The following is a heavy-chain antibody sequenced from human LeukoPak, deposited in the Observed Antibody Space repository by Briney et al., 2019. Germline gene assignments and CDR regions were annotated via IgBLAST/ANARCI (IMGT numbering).Heavy chain of an antibody. J-gene: IGHJ4*02. V-gene: IGHV4-59*01. D-gene: IGHD5-18*01. Sequence: SETLSPTCTVSGGSISSYYWSWIRQPPGKGLEWIGYIYYSGSTNYNPSLKSRVTISVDTSKNQFSLKLSSVTAADTAVYYCARDRTPFSYGLDNWGQGTLVTVSS. CDR1: GGSISSYY. CDR2: IYYSGST. CDR3: ARDRTPFSYGLDN.